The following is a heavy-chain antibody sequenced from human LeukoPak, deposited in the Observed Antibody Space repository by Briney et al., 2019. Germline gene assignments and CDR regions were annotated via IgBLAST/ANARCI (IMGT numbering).Heavy chain of an antibody. CDR1: GFTVSSIH. Sequence: GGSLRLSCAASGFTVSSIHMVWVRQAPGKGLEWVSVTYTGGNSYYADSVKGRFTISRDNSKNTLYLQMNSLRAEDTAVYYCARDQGYSSGWYPWGQGTLVTVSS. CDR2: TYTGGNS. D-gene: IGHD6-19*01. J-gene: IGHJ5*02. CDR3: ARDQGYSSGWYP. V-gene: IGHV3-53*01.